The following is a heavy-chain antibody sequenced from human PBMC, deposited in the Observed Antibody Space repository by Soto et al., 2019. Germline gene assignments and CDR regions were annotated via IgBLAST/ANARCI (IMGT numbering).Heavy chain of an antibody. Sequence: QGQLVQSGVEVKKPGASVKVSCSASGNTFTNFGVTWVRQAPGQGLEWMGWISPYTDDRSYAQEFQGRVTMTIDTSTSTAYLDLRSLTSNDTAVYYCARVIQGAEAWFHHWGQGTLVTVSS. CDR3: ARVIQGAEAWFHH. CDR1: GNTFTNFG. J-gene: IGHJ5*02. CDR2: ISPYTDDR. D-gene: IGHD5-18*01. V-gene: IGHV1-18*01.